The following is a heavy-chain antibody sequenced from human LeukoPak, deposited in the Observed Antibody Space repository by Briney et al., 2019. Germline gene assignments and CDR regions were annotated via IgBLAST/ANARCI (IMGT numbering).Heavy chain of an antibody. V-gene: IGHV3-23*01. J-gene: IGHJ6*04. Sequence: GGSLRLSCAASGFTFSNYAMSWVRLAPGKGLEWISVISASGGSTYYADSVRGRFTISRDNAKNSLYLQMNSLRAEDTAVYYCAELGITMIGGVWGKGTTVTISS. CDR1: GFTFSNYA. CDR3: AELGITMIGGV. CDR2: ISASGGST. D-gene: IGHD3-10*02.